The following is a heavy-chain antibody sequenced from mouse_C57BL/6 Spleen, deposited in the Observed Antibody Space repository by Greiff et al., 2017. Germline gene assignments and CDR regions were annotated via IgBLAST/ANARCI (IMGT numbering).Heavy chain of an antibody. CDR2: IYPGDGDT. CDR3: ARDAHYAMDY. CDR1: GYAFSSSW. J-gene: IGHJ4*01. Sequence: QVHVKQSGPELVKPGASVKISCKASGYAFSSSWMNWVKQRPGKGLEWIGRIYPGDGDTNYNGKFKGKATLTADKSSSTAYMQLSSLTSEDSAVYFCARDAHYAMDYWGQGTSVTVSS. V-gene: IGHV1-82*01.